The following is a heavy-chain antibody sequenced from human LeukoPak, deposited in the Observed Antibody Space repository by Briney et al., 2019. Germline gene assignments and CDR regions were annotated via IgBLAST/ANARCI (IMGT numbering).Heavy chain of an antibody. J-gene: IGHJ3*02. CDR3: ANGGVVGIFGVVTPDDAFDI. Sequence: GGSLRLSCAASGFTFSSYGMHWVRQAPGKGLEWVAVISYDGSNKYYADSVKCRFTISRDNSKNTLYLQMNSLRAEDTAVYYCANGGVVGIFGVVTPDDAFDIWGQGTMVTVSS. V-gene: IGHV3-30*18. CDR2: ISYDGSNK. D-gene: IGHD3-3*01. CDR1: GFTFSSYG.